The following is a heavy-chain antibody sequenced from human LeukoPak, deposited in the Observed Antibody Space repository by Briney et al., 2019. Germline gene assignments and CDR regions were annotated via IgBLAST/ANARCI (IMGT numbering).Heavy chain of an antibody. CDR2: IYTSGST. Sequence: PSETLSLTCTVSGGSIGSYYWSWIRQPAGKGLEWIGRIYTSGSTNYNPSLKSRVTMSVDTSKNQFSLKLSSVTAADTAVYYCARVGGSGSYYNVADYYGMDVWGQGTTVTVSS. CDR1: GGSIGSYY. V-gene: IGHV4-4*07. J-gene: IGHJ6*02. CDR3: ARVGGSGSYYNVADYYGMDV. D-gene: IGHD3-10*01.